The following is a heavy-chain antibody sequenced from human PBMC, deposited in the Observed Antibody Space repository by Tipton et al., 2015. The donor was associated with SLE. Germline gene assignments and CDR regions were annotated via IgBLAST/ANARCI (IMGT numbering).Heavy chain of an antibody. J-gene: IGHJ4*02. Sequence: LRLSCAVYGGSFSGYYWSWLCQPPGKGLEWIGEINHSGSTNYNPSLKSRVTISVDTSKNQFSLKLSSVTAADTAVYYCARGGRYSSSWTPFDYWGQGTLVTVSS. CDR1: GGSFSGYY. D-gene: IGHD6-13*01. V-gene: IGHV4-34*01. CDR2: INHSGST. CDR3: ARGGRYSSSWTPFDY.